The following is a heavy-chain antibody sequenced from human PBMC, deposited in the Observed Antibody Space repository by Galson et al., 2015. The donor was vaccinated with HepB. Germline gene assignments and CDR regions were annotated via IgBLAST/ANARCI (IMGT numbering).Heavy chain of an antibody. CDR3: AREETGDSGYDSGYSSSWAARYYFDY. CDR1: GGSFSGYY. J-gene: IGHJ4*02. D-gene: IGHD6-13*01. Sequence: LSLTCAVYGGSFSGYYWSWIRQPPGKGLEWIGEINHSGSTNYNPSLKSRVTISVDTSKNQFSLKLSSVTAADTAVYYCAREETGDSGYDSGYSSSWAARYYFDYWGQGTLVTVSS. CDR2: INHSGST. V-gene: IGHV4-34*01.